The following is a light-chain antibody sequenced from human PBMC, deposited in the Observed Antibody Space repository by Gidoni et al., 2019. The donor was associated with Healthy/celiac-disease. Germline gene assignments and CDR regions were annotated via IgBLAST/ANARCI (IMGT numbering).Light chain of an antibody. CDR1: DSGSKS. CDR2: DDS. V-gene: IGLV3-21*02. J-gene: IGLJ2*01. CDR3: QVWDSSSDHVV. Sequence: YVLSQPPSVSVAPGQTARITRGGNDSGSKSVHWYQQQPGQAPVLIVYDDSARPSGIPERFSGSNSGNTATLTISRVEAGDEADYYCQVWDSSSDHVVFGGGTKLTVL.